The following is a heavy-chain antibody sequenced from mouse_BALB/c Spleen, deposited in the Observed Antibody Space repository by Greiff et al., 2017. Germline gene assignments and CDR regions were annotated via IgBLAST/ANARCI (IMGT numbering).Heavy chain of an antibody. J-gene: IGHJ4*01. Sequence: VQLVESGAELVRPGVSVKISCKGSGYTFTDYAMHWVKQSHAKSLEWIGVISTYYGDASYNQKFKGKATMTVDKSSSTAYMELARLTSEDSAIYYCARGPTTGYAMDYWGQGTSVTVSS. D-gene: IGHD4-1*02. V-gene: IGHV1S137*01. CDR3: ARGPTTGYAMDY. CDR1: GYTFTDYA. CDR2: ISTYYGDA.